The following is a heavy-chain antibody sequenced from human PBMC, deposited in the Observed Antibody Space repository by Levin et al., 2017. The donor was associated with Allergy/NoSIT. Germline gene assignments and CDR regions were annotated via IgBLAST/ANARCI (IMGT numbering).Heavy chain of an antibody. Sequence: AGGSLRLSCAASGFTFSSYSMTWVRQAPGKGLEWVSSLSSNSRYIYYADSVKGRFTISRDNAKNSLYLQMNSLRAEDTAVYYCARVGDRSGWDYYFDYWGQGTLVTVSS. CDR3: ARVGDRSGWDYYFDY. CDR1: GFTFSSYS. V-gene: IGHV3-21*01. J-gene: IGHJ4*02. D-gene: IGHD6-19*01. CDR2: LSSNSRYI.